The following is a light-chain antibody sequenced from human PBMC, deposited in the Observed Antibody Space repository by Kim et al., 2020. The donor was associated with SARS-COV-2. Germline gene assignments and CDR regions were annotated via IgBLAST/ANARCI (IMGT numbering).Light chain of an antibody. V-gene: IGLV2-8*01. CDR2: EVS. CDR3: SSYAGRNTLV. J-gene: IGLJ2*01. Sequence: QSVTISCAGTSSDVGGYYYVSWYQQHPGKAPELMIYEVSKRPSGVPDRFSCSKSGNTASLTVSGLHPEDEADYYCSSYAGRNTLVFGGGTQLTVL. CDR1: SSDVGGYYY.